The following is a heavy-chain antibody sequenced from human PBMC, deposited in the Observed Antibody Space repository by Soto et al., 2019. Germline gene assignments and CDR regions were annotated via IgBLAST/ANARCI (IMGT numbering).Heavy chain of an antibody. J-gene: IGHJ4*02. CDR1: GGSISSGNYY. CDR3: ARTLVGAPPFDC. D-gene: IGHD1-26*01. CDR2: IYNSGST. Sequence: QVQLQESGPGLVKPSQTLSLTCTVSGGSISSGNYYWSWIRQPPGKGLEWIGYIYNSGSTYYNPSPQSRATGSVATSTSQFSLRLSSVTAADTAVYYCARTLVGAPPFDCWGQGTLVTVSS. V-gene: IGHV4-30-4*01.